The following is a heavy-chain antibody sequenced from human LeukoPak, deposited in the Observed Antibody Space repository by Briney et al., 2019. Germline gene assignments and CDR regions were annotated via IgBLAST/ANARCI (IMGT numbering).Heavy chain of an antibody. CDR3: ARLVSSRNYYYYIDV. Sequence: SETLSLTCAVYGGSFSGYYWSWIRQPPGKGLEWIGYIYTSGSTNYNPSLKSRVTISVDTSKNQFSLKLSSVTAADTAVYYCARLVSSRNYYYYIDVWGKGTTVTVSS. V-gene: IGHV4-4*09. J-gene: IGHJ6*03. D-gene: IGHD2-2*01. CDR2: IYTSGST. CDR1: GGSFSGYY.